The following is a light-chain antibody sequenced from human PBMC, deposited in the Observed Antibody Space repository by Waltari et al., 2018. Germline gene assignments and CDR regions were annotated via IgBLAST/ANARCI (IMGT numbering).Light chain of an antibody. Sequence: DIQMTQSPPSLSASVGDRVTITCRASQAITNYLNWYQQKPGKAPKLLIPDASKLETGVPSRFSGSQSGTHFTLTISSLQPEDIGTYYCQRYDNLPIFAFGPGTKVEI. CDR1: QAITNY. CDR3: QRYDNLPIFA. CDR2: DAS. J-gene: IGKJ3*01. V-gene: IGKV1-33*01.